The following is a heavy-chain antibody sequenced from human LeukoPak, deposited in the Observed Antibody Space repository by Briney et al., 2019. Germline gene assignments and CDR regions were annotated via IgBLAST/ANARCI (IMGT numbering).Heavy chain of an antibody. V-gene: IGHV4-59*08. CDR3: ATNSYSGSFRFDP. D-gene: IGHD6-13*01. Sequence: TSSETLSLTCTVSGGSISSYYWSWIRQPPGKGLEWIGYIYYSGSTHYNPSLKSRVTISVDTSKNQFSLKLTSVTAADTAVYYCATNSYSGSFRFDPWGQGTLVTVSS. J-gene: IGHJ5*02. CDR2: IYYSGST. CDR1: GGSISSYY.